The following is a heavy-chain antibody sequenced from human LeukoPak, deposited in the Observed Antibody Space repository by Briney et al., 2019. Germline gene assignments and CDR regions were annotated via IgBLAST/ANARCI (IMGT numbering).Heavy chain of an antibody. CDR3: ASSTDISRYYYYYMDV. CDR2: IYYSGST. CDR1: GGSISSSSYY. V-gene: IGHV4-39*07. J-gene: IGHJ6*03. D-gene: IGHD5-12*01. Sequence: SETLSLTCTVSGGSISSSSYYWGWTRQPPGKGLEWIGSIYYSGSTYYNPSLKSRVTISVDTSKNQFSLKLSSVTAADTAVYYCASSTDISRYYYYYMDVWGKGTTVTVSS.